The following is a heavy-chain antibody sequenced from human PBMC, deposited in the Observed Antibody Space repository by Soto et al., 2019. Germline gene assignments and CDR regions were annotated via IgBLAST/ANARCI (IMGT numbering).Heavy chain of an antibody. V-gene: IGHV1-69*01. CDR2: VIPIFGTP. D-gene: IGHD2-2*01. CDR3: ARVGSCLSSSCLSYGMDV. J-gene: IGHJ6*02. CDR1: GGDFKNFI. Sequence: VQLVQSGAEVRKPGSSVKVSCKASGGDFKNFIIAWVRQAPGHGLEWIGGVIPIFGTPNFVQKFQDRVTITADEATSTTYMELRSLRSEDTAVYYCARVGSCLSSSCLSYGMDVWGQGTTVIVSS.